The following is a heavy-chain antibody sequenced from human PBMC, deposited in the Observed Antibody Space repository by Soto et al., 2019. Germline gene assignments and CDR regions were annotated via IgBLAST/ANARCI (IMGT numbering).Heavy chain of an antibody. CDR1: GFAFNDFA. J-gene: IGHJ4*02. CDR2: ISGSGDKT. CDR3: AKGVSHAPFEK. V-gene: IGHV3-23*01. Sequence: EVHLLESGGDLVLPGGSLRLSCAASGFAFNDFAMNWVRQAPGKGPEWLSTISGSGDKTFHSDSVKGRFNISRDNSNNKMFLQMNSLRAEDTAIYYCAKGVSHAPFEKWGRGTLVTVSS.